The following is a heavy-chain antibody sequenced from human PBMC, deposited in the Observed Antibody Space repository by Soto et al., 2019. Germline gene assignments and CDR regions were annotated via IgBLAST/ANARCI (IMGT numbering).Heavy chain of an antibody. D-gene: IGHD3-22*01. CDR2: IRGSGGYT. V-gene: IGHV3-23*01. CDR1: GFTVSTYG. Sequence: GGSLRLSCAVSGFTVSTYGMHWVRQAPGKGLEWVSTIRGSGGYTYNADSVKGRFTISRDNSKNTLYLQMNSLRAEDTAVYYCARVVVVIPPGYYYAMDVWGQGTTVTVSS. CDR3: ARVVVVIPPGYYYAMDV. J-gene: IGHJ6*02.